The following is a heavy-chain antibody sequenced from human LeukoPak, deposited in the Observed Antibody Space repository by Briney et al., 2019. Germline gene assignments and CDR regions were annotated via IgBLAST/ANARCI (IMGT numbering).Heavy chain of an antibody. CDR3: ARSIAAVDY. CDR1: GFTFSSYS. CDR2: ISSSSTI. D-gene: IGHD6-13*01. Sequence: GGSLRLSCAASGFTFSSYSMNWVRQAPGKGLEWVSYISSSSTIYYADSVKGRFTISRDNAKNSLYLQMNSLRAEDTAVYYCARSIAAVDYWGQGTLVTVSS. V-gene: IGHV3-48*04. J-gene: IGHJ4*02.